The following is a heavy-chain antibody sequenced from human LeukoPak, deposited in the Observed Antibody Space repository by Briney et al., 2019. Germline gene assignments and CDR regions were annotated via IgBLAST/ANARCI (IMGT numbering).Heavy chain of an antibody. Sequence: PGGSLRLSCAVSGFTFSIYAMAWVRQAPGKGLEWVSGISDQTYYADSVRGRFTISRDNSKNTLYLQMNSLRAEDTAVYYCAKGGDIAVAGSYFQHWGQGTLVTVSS. CDR1: GFTFSIYA. CDR2: ISDQT. CDR3: AKGGDIAVAGSYFQH. V-gene: IGHV3-23*01. D-gene: IGHD6-19*01. J-gene: IGHJ1*01.